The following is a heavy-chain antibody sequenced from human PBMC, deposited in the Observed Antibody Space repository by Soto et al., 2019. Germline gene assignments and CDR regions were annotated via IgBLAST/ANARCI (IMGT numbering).Heavy chain of an antibody. V-gene: IGHV3-13*01. J-gene: IGHJ4*02. D-gene: IGHD3-10*01. CDR1: GFTFNTYD. CDR2: LGIAGDT. Sequence: EVQLVESGGGLVQPGGSLRLSCAVSGFTFNTYDMHWVRQAAGKGLEWVSALGIAGDTYYPDFVKGRFTISRESAKSSLYLKIKGLGGEDTAVYYCVRAPGGGHGVYFDYGGQGTLVTASS. CDR3: VRAPGGGHGVYFDY.